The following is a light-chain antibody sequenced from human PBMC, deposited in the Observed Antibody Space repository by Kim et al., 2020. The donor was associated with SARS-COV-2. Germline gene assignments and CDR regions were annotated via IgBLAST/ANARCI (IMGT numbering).Light chain of an antibody. CDR3: QSTDSSDTFWV. CDR1: ALTNPY. Sequence: HGQTASITCPGTALTNPYAYWFQQKPGQAPVLAIYEATERPSGIPERLSGSTSGTTVTLTISRVQAEDEADYYCQSTDSSDTFWVFGGGTQLTVL. J-gene: IGLJ3*02. V-gene: IGLV3-25*03. CDR2: EAT.